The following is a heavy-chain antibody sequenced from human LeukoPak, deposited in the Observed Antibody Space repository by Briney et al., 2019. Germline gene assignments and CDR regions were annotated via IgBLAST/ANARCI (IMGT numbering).Heavy chain of an antibody. V-gene: IGHV3-49*04. CDR1: GFTFGDYA. D-gene: IGHD3-9*01. CDR2: IRSKAYGGTT. CDR3: TRDARYFDWLLGFDY. J-gene: IGHJ4*02. Sequence: GGSLRLSCTASGFTFGDYAMSWVRQAPGKGLEWVGFIRSKAYGGTTEYAASVKGRFTISRADSKSIAYLQMNSLKTEDTAVYYCTRDARYFDWLLGFDYWGQGTLVTVSS.